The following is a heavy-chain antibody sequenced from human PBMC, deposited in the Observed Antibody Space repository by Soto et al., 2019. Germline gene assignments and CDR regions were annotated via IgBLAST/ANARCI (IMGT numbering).Heavy chain of an antibody. J-gene: IGHJ6*02. CDR2: ISAYNGNT. CDR3: ARDGNFEVVIGFYYYYGMDV. CDR1: GYTFTSYG. Sequence: ASVKVSCKASGYTFTSYGISWVRQAPGQGLEWMGWISAYNGNTNYAQKLQGRVTMTTDTSTSTAYMGLRSLRSDDTAVYYCARDGNFEVVIGFYYYYGMDVWGQGTTVTVSS. D-gene: IGHD3-3*02. V-gene: IGHV1-18*01.